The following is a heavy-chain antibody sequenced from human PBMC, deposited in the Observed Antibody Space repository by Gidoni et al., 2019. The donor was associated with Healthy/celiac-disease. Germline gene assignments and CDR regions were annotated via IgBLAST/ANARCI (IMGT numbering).Heavy chain of an antibody. D-gene: IGHD6-13*01. Sequence: QVQLVQSGAEVKKTGASVKVSCKACGYTFPVSGICWVRPAPGQGLEWMGGISAYKGNTNNAQKLQCRVTMTTDTSTSTAYMELRRLRSDDTAVYYCARDLRYSSSWYIPYDGMDVWGQGTTVTVSS. CDR3: ARDLRYSSSWYIPYDGMDV. CDR1: GYTFPVSG. CDR2: ISAYKGNT. V-gene: IGHV1-18*01. J-gene: IGHJ6*02.